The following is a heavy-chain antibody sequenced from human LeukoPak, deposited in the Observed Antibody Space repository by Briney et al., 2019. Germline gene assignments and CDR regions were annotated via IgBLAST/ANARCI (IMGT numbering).Heavy chain of an antibody. D-gene: IGHD6-19*01. V-gene: IGHV3-23*01. CDR2: ISGSGGST. Sequence: RSGGSLGLSCAASGFTFSSYAMSWVRQAPGKGLEWVSAISGSGGSTYYADSVKGRFTISRDNSKNTLYLQMNSLRAEDTAVYYCAKDRAVAGAWYFDLWGRGTLVTVSS. CDR1: GFTFSSYA. J-gene: IGHJ2*01. CDR3: AKDRAVAGAWYFDL.